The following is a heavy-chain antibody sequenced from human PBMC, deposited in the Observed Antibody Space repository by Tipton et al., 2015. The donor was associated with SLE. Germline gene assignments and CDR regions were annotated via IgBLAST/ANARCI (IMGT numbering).Heavy chain of an antibody. J-gene: IGHJ4*02. CDR2: ICSGGSST. D-gene: IGHD3-10*01. CDR3: AKGSTYYYGSEGYLDY. V-gene: IGHV3-23*03. CDR1: GFTFSSYA. Sequence: SLRLSCAASGFTFSSYAMSWVRQAPGKGLEWVSVICSGGSSTYYADSVKGRFTISRDNSKNTLYLQMNSLRAEDTAVYYCAKGSTYYYGSEGYLDYWGQGTLVAVSS.